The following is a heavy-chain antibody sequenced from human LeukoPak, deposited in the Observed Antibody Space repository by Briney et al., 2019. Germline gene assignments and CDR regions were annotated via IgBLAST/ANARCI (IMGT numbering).Heavy chain of an antibody. J-gene: IGHJ5*02. V-gene: IGHV3-23*01. CDR1: GFTFSSYA. Sequence: PGGSLRLSCAASGFTFSSYAMSWVRQAPEKGLEWVSTISGSGGSTYYTDSVRGRFTISRDNSKNTLYLQLNSLRAEDTAVYYCARDIVGVSSLWFGELSRWFDPWGQGTLVTVSS. D-gene: IGHD3-10*01. CDR3: ARDIVGVSSLWFGELSRWFDP. CDR2: ISGSGGST.